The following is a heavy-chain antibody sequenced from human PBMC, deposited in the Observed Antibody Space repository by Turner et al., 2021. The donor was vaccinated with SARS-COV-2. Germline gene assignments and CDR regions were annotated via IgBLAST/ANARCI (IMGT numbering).Heavy chain of an antibody. CDR3: ASPYITMVRGVNYYGMDV. J-gene: IGHJ6*02. CDR1: GGSISSSSYH. V-gene: IGHV4-39*01. CDR2: IYSSRST. Sequence: LQLQESGPGLGQPSGALSLTCAVPGGSISSSSYHWGWIRQPPRKGLEGIGRIYSSRSTDYNPSLKSRVTISVDTSKNKFSLKLSSVTAADTAEYYCASPYITMVRGVNYYGMDVWGQGTTVTVSS. D-gene: IGHD3-10*01.